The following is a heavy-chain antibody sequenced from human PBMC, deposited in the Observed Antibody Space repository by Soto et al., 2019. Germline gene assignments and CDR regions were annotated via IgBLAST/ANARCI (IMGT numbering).Heavy chain of an antibody. CDR2: ISYDGSNK. J-gene: IGHJ4*02. CDR1: GFTFSSYG. Sequence: PGGSLRLSCAASGFTFSSYGMHWVCQAPGKGLEWVAVISYDGSNKYYADSVKGRFTISRDNSKNTLYLQMNSLRAEDTAVYYRAKDMARYSGSPVDYWGQGTLVTVSS. CDR3: AKDMARYSGSPVDY. V-gene: IGHV3-30*18. D-gene: IGHD1-26*01.